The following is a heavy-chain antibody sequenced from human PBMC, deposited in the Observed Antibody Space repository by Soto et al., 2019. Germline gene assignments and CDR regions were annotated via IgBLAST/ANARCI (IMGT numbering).Heavy chain of an antibody. V-gene: IGHV1-69*02. CDR2: LIPILGLA. D-gene: IGHD5-12*01. Sequence: QVQLVQSGAEVRKPGSSVKVSCQASGGTFSNSTVTWVRQAPGQGLEWMGRLIPILGLANYAQKFRGRLTFTADKSTTTAYMELRSLRSEDTAIYYCARFKLGDDYWGQGTLVTVSS. CDR1: GGTFSNST. CDR3: ARFKLGDDY. J-gene: IGHJ4*02.